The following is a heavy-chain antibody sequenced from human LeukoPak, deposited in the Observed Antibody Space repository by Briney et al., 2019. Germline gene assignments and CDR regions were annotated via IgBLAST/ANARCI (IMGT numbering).Heavy chain of an antibody. CDR1: GFTFSGFW. D-gene: IGHD3-9*01. CDR2: ISYDGSNK. Sequence: GGSLRLSCVVCGFTFSGFWMTWVRQAPGKGLEWVAVISYDGSNKYYADSVKGRFTISRDNSKNTLYLQMNSLRAEDTAVYYCAKDNRYYDILTGYFYFDYWGQGTLVTVSS. CDR3: AKDNRYYDILTGYFYFDY. V-gene: IGHV3-30*18. J-gene: IGHJ4*02.